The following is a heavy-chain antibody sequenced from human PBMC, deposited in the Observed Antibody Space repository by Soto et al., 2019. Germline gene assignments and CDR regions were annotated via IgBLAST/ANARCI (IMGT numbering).Heavy chain of an antibody. Sequence: EVQLLESGGGLVQPGGSLRLSCAASGFTFSSYAMSWVGQAPGKGLEWVSAISSSGGSTYYEDSVKGRFTISRDNSKNTLYLQMNSLRAKDTAVYYCAKTLPVPAAEYYYYYGMDVWGQGTTVTVSS. CDR1: GFTFSSYA. J-gene: IGHJ6*02. CDR2: ISSSGGST. V-gene: IGHV3-23*01. D-gene: IGHD2-2*01. CDR3: AKTLPVPAAEYYYYYGMDV.